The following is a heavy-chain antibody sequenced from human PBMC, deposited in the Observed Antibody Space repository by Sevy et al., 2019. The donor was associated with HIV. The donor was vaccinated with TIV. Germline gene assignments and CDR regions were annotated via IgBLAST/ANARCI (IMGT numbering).Heavy chain of an antibody. D-gene: IGHD3-22*01. V-gene: IGHV2-5*02. J-gene: IGHJ4*02. CDR2: IYWDDDK. Sequence: SGPTLVKPTQTLTLTCTFSGFSLSTSGVGVGWIRQPPGKALEWLALIYWDDDKRYSPSLKSRLTLTKDTSKNQVVLTTTNMDPVDTATYYCEHSQYYYDSSVSGWADYWGQGTLVTVSS. CDR3: EHSQYYYDSSVSGWADY. CDR1: GFSLSTSGVG.